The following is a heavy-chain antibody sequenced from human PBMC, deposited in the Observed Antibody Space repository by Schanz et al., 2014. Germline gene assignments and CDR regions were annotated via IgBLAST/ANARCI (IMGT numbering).Heavy chain of an antibody. J-gene: IGHJ4*02. CDR1: GYTFTSSG. D-gene: IGHD1-26*01. CDR2: INGYNAHT. Sequence: VQLVQSGAEVKKPGASVKVSCKASGYTFTSSGFSWVRQAPGQGLEWMGWINGYNAHTNYAQKFPGRVTMTTDTSTSTVYMELRSLRSDDTAVYYCARDRDQWDGNFCDFWGQGTLVTVSS. CDR3: ARDRDQWDGNFCDF. V-gene: IGHV1-18*01.